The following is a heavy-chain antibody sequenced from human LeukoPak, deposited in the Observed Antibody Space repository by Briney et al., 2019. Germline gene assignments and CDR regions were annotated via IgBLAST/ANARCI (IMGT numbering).Heavy chain of an antibody. V-gene: IGHV4-4*09. Sequence: SETLSLTCTVSGGSISSYYRSWIRQPPGKGLEWIGYIYTSGSTNYNPSLKSRVTISVDTSKNQFSLKLSSVTAADTAVYYCARHTGYCSSTSCYSDYYYYMDVWGKGTTVTVSS. CDR1: GGSISSYY. CDR2: IYTSGST. CDR3: ARHTGYCSSTSCYSDYYYYMDV. J-gene: IGHJ6*03. D-gene: IGHD2-2*01.